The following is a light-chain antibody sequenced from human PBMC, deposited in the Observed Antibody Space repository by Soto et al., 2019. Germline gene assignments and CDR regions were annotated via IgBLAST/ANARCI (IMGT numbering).Light chain of an antibody. CDR3: QQYNDFLT. J-gene: IGKJ1*01. V-gene: IGKV1-5*03. Sequence: DIQMTQSPSTLSASVGERVTITCRASQSISSWLAWYQQKPGKAPNLLIYKASSLESGVPSRFSGSGSGTEFTLTISSLQPDDFATYYCQQYNDFLTFGQGTKVDIK. CDR1: QSISSW. CDR2: KAS.